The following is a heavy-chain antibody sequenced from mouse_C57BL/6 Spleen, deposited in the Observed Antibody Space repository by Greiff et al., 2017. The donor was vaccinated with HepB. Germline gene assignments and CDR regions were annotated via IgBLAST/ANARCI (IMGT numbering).Heavy chain of an antibody. CDR2: ISYDGSN. CDR1: GYSITSGYY. CDR3: AAGGYFDY. J-gene: IGHJ2*01. V-gene: IGHV3-6*01. Sequence: VQLKESGPGLVKPSQSLSLTCSVTGYSITSGYYWNWIRKFPGNKLEWMDYISYDGSNNYNPSLKNRNSITRDTSKNQFFLKLNSVTTEDTTTYYWAAGGYFDYWGQGTTLTVSS. D-gene: IGHD1-1*02.